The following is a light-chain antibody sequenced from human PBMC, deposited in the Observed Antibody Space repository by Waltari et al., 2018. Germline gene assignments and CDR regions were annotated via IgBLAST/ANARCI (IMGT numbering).Light chain of an antibody. Sequence: QSVLTQPPSASGTPGQKVTISCSGGRSNIGSNYVNWYQHFPGSAPKLLFYRDNQRHSGVPARFSVSKSGTSASLAITDLRPEDEAEYYCASWDFSLTVWVFGGGSRLTVL. CDR3: ASWDFSLTVWV. CDR2: RDN. CDR1: RSNIGSNY. V-gene: IGLV1-47*01. J-gene: IGLJ3*02.